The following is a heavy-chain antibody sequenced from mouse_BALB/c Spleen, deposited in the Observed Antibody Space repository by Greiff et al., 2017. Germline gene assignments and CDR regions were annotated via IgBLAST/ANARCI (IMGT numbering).Heavy chain of an antibody. CDR1: GFTFSSYA. CDR3: ARTGMDY. CDR2: ISSGGSYT. J-gene: IGHJ4*01. Sequence: EVQVVESGGGLVKPGGSLKLSCAASGFTFSSYAMSWVRQSPEKRLEWVAEISSGGSYTYYPDTVTGRFTISRDNAKNTLYLEMSSLRSEDTAMYYCARTGMDYWGQGTSVTVSS. V-gene: IGHV5-9-4*01.